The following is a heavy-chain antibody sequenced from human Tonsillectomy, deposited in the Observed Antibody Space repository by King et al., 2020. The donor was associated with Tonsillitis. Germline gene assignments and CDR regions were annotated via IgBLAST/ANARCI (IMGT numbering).Heavy chain of an antibody. CDR1: GYTFTSYY. Sequence: QLVQSGAEVKKPGASVKVSCKASGYTFTSYYMHWVRQAPGQGLEWMGIINPSGGSTSYAQKFQGRVTMTRDTSTSTVYMELSSLRTEDTAVYYSARGYHYDCRGYDGSTNWFDPWGPGTLVTLPS. J-gene: IGHJ5*02. V-gene: IGHV1-46*01. CDR2: INPSGGST. D-gene: IGHD3-22*01. CDR3: ARGYHYDCRGYDGSTNWFDP.